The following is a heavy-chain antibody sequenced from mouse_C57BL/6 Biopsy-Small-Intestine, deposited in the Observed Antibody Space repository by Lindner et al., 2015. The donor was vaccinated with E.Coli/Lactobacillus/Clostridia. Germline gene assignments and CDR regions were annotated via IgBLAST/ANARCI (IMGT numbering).Heavy chain of an antibody. CDR3: ARHPYYFDY. CDR1: GFNIKDDY. J-gene: IGHJ2*01. CDR2: INPSTGGT. V-gene: IGHV1-42*01. Sequence: VQLQESGAELVRPGASVKLSCTASGFNIKDDYMHWVKQSPEKSLEWIGEINPSTGGTTYNQKFKAKATLTVDKSSSTAYMQLRSLTSEDSAVYYCARHPYYFDYWGQGTTLTVSS.